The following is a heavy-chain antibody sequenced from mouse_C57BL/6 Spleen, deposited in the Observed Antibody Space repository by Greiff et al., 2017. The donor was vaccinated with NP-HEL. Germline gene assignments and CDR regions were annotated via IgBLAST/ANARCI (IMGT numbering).Heavy chain of an antibody. V-gene: IGHV1-50*01. D-gene: IGHD1-1*01. CDR3: ARRYPYAMDY. CDR2: IDPSDSYT. J-gene: IGHJ4*01. CDR1: GYTFTSYW. Sequence: VQLQQPGAELVKPGASVKLSCKASGYTFTSYWMQWVKQRPGQGLEWIGEIDPSDSYTNYNQKFKGKATLTVDTSSSTAYMQLSSLTSEDSAVYYCARRYPYAMDYWGQGTSVTVSS.